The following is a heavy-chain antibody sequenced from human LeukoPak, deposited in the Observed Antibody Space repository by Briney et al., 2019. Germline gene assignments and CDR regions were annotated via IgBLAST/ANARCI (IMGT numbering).Heavy chain of an antibody. V-gene: IGHV4-4*02. Sequence: SGTLSLTCGVSGCPIDITNYWSWLRQAPGKGLEWIGEISHDGTRNYNPSLRSRVAMSLDRANNQFSLSLTSVTAADTAVYYCTRENRPFCPFAYWGQGVLVTVSS. CDR2: ISHDGTR. CDR3: TRENRPFCPFAY. D-gene: IGHD2/OR15-2a*01. J-gene: IGHJ4*02. CDR1: GCPIDITNY.